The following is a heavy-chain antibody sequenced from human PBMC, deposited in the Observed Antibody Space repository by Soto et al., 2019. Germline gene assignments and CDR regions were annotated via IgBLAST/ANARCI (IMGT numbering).Heavy chain of an antibody. D-gene: IGHD3-10*01. CDR1: GGSISSGDYY. J-gene: IGHJ4*02. V-gene: IGHV4-30-4*01. CDR2: IYYSGST. Sequence: QVQLQESGPGLVKPSQTLSLTCTVSGGSISSGDYYWSWIRQPPGKGLEWIGYIYYSGSTYYNPSLKSRVTISVDTSKNQFSLKLSSVTAADTAVYYCARGANYYGSGSYYYFDYWGQGTLVTVSS. CDR3: ARGANYYGSGSYYYFDY.